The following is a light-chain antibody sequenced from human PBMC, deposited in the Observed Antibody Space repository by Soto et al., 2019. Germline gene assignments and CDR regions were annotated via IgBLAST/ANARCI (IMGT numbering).Light chain of an antibody. J-gene: IGLJ3*02. V-gene: IGLV1-40*01. Sequence: QSELTQPPSVSGAPGQRVTISCTGSSSNIGAGYDVHWYQQLPGTAPKLLIYGNSNRTSGVADRCSGSKSGTSASLAITGLKAEDEADYYCQSYDSSLSGWVFGGGIKLTVL. CDR1: SSNIGAGYD. CDR2: GNS. CDR3: QSYDSSLSGWV.